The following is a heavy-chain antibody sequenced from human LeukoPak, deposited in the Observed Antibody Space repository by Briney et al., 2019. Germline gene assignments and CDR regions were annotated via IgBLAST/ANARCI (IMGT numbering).Heavy chain of an antibody. CDR3: ARQVVPAAIIDY. Sequence: GESLKISCKGSGYSFTSYWIGWVRQMPGQGLEWMGIIYPGDSDTRYSPSFQGQVTISTAKSISTAYLQWSSLKASDTAMYYCARQVVPAAIIDYWGQGTLVTVSS. CDR2: IYPGDSDT. J-gene: IGHJ4*02. V-gene: IGHV5-51*01. CDR1: GYSFTSYW. D-gene: IGHD2-2*02.